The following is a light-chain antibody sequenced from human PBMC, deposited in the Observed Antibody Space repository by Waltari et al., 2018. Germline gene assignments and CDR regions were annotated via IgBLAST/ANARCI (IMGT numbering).Light chain of an antibody. Sequence: SSELTQDPAVSVALGQTVRITCQGDSLRSFHGGWYQQKPGQAPILVIYGKNNRPSGIADRFSASYSGNTASLIITGAQAEDEADYYCNSRDSSVNHVLFGVGTKLTVL. CDR2: GKN. J-gene: IGLJ2*01. CDR3: NSRDSSVNHVL. V-gene: IGLV3-19*01. CDR1: SLRSFH.